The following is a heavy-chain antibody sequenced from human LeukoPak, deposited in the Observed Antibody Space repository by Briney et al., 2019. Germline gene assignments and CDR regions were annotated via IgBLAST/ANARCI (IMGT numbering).Heavy chain of an antibody. V-gene: IGHV3-23*01. J-gene: IGHJ4*02. CDR3: AKSYNGYESKPDY. CDR1: GFTFSSYA. CDR2: ISNSGGRT. D-gene: IGHD5-12*01. Sequence: GESLRLSCAASGFTFSSYAMSWVRQAPGKGLEWVSSISNSGGRTFYTDSVKGRFTISRDNSKITLYLQMNSLRAEDTAVYYCAKSYNGYESKPDYWGQGTLVTVSS.